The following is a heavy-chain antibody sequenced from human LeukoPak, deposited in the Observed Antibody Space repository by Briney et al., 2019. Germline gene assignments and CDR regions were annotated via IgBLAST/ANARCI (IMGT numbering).Heavy chain of an antibody. CDR3: ARDWDGRDSDRSGYYPRWFDP. J-gene: IGHJ5*02. CDR2: VYYTGNT. Sequence: SETLSLTCAVSGGSINRDNWWTWVRQPPGKGLEWIGEVYYTGNTHYNPSLQSRVTISVDKSKNQFSLDLSSVTAADTAVYYCARDWDGRDSDRSGYYPRWFDPCGQGTLVTVSS. D-gene: IGHD3-22*01. V-gene: IGHV4-4*02. CDR1: GGSINRDNW.